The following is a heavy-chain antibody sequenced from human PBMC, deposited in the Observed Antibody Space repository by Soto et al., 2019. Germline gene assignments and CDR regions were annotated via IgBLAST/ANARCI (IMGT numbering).Heavy chain of an antibody. CDR3: ARVGRYSGYDTHGYYYYGMDV. J-gene: IGHJ6*02. V-gene: IGHV1-69*02. D-gene: IGHD5-12*01. Sequence: QVQLVQSGAEVKKPGSSVKVSCKASGGTFSSYTISWVRQAPGQGREWMGRIIPILGIANYAQKFQGRVTITADKSTSTAYMELSSLRSEDTAVYYCARVGRYSGYDTHGYYYYGMDVWGQGTTVTVSS. CDR2: IIPILGIA. CDR1: GGTFSSYT.